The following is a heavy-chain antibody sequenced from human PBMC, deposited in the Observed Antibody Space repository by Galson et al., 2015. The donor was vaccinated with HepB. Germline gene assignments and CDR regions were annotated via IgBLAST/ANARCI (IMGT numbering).Heavy chain of an antibody. CDR2: ISAYNGNT. CDR1: GYTFTSYG. J-gene: IGHJ6*02. CDR3: ARERGRGRYYGSGSYYPSYGMDV. D-gene: IGHD3-10*01. Sequence: SVKVSCKASGYTFTSYGISWVRQAPGQGLEWMGWISAYNGNTNYAQKLQGRVTMTTDTSTSTAYMELRSLRSDDTAVYYCARERGRGRYYGSGSYYPSYGMDVWGQGTTVTVSS. V-gene: IGHV1-18*01.